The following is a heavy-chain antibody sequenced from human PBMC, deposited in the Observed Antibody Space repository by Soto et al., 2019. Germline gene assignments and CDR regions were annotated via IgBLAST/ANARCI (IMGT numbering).Heavy chain of an antibody. Sequence: GGSLRLSCAASGFTFSSYWMSWVRQAPGKGLEWVANIKQDGSETDYVDSVKGRFTISRDNAKNSLYLQMNSLRAEDTAVYYCARDNSVIVVACPLLDSWGQGTLVTVSS. V-gene: IGHV3-7*05. CDR2: IKQDGSET. CDR3: ARDNSVIVVACPLLDS. J-gene: IGHJ4*02. CDR1: GFTFSSYW. D-gene: IGHD3-22*01.